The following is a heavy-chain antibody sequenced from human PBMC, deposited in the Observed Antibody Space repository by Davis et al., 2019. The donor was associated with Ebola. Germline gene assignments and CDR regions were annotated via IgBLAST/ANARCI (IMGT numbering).Heavy chain of an antibody. CDR2: ISYDGSNK. J-gene: IGHJ5*02. Sequence: PGGSLRLSCAASGFTFSSYAMHWVRQAPGKGLEWVAVISYDGSNKYYADSVKGRFTISRDNSKNTLYLQMSSLRAEDTAVYHCTRDPGYGSGSVSFDPWGQGTLVTVSS. CDR3: TRDPGYGSGSVSFDP. V-gene: IGHV3-30*04. D-gene: IGHD3-10*01. CDR1: GFTFSSYA.